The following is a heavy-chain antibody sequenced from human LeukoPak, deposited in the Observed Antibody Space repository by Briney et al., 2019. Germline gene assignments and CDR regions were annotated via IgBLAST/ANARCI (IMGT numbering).Heavy chain of an antibody. CDR2: INSDARST. Sequence: GGSLRLSCAASGFTFSSYSMNWVRQAPGKGLVWVSRINSDARSTSYADSVKGRFTIPRDNAKNTLYLQMNSLRAEDTAVYYCARVFLYRSSYGEYLDSWGQGTLVTVSS. V-gene: IGHV3-74*01. D-gene: IGHD5-18*01. J-gene: IGHJ4*02. CDR1: GFTFSSYS. CDR3: ARVFLYRSSYGEYLDS.